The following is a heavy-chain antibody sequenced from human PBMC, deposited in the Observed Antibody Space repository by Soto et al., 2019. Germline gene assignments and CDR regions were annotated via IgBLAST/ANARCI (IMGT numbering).Heavy chain of an antibody. Sequence: QLQLQESGSGLVKPSQTLSLTCAVSGGSISGGGCSWSWIRQPPGKGLEWIGYMYHSGSTYYNPSLKSRVTLSIARSQNQFSLKLSSVTAADTAVYYCARVPDYGGQGILVTVSS. CDR3: ARVPDY. CDR2: MYHSGST. V-gene: IGHV4-30-2*01. D-gene: IGHD2-2*01. CDR1: GGSISGGGCS. J-gene: IGHJ4*02.